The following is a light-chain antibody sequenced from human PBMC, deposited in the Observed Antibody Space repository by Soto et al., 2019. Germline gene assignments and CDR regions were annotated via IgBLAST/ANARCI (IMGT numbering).Light chain of an antibody. J-gene: IGLJ2*01. CDR3: TTWDDSLIGQV. Sequence: QAVVTQPPSASGTPGQRVTISCSGSSSNIGSHTVNWYQQLPGTAPRLLIYSDNQRPSGLPDRFSGSKSGTSASLAISGLRSGDEADYYCTTWDDSLIGQVFGGGTKLTV. CDR2: SDN. V-gene: IGLV1-44*01. CDR1: SSNIGSHT.